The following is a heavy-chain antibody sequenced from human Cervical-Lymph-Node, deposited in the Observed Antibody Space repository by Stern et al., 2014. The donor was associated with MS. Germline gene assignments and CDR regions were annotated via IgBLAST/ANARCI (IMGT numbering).Heavy chain of an antibody. CDR1: GYTFTSFG. V-gene: IGHV1-18*01. D-gene: IGHD2-2*02. J-gene: IGHJ6*02. CDR3: ARGPYCSSTSCYTNGYYFYGLDV. Sequence: QVQLVQSGTEVRKPGASVKVSCRASGYTFTSFGISWVRRTPGQGLEFMGWISGYNGDTKYPQNFQGRVVLTTDTSTSTAYMDLTSLRSDDTAMYYCARGPYCSSTSCYTNGYYFYGLDVWGQGTTVTVSS. CDR2: ISGYNGDT.